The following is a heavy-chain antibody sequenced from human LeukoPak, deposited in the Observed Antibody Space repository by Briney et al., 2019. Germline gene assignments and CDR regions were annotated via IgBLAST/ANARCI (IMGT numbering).Heavy chain of an antibody. D-gene: IGHD4-17*01. CDR1: GFTVSSYE. CDR3: AREGALTVTKDAFDI. V-gene: IGHV3-48*03. Sequence: GGSLRLSCAASGFTVSSYEMNWVRQAPGKGLEWVSYISSRGSTISYADSVKGRFTVSRDNAKNSLYLQMNSLRAEDTAVYYCAREGALTVTKDAFDIWGQGTKVTASS. J-gene: IGHJ3*02. CDR2: ISSRGSTI.